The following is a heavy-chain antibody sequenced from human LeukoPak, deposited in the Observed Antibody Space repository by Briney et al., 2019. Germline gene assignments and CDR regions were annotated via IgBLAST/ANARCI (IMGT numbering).Heavy chain of an antibody. CDR1: GFTFSSYG. Sequence: GGSLRLSCAASGFTFSSYGMHWVRQAPGKGLEWVALISDDGTNKYYADSVKGRFTISRDKSMNTLFLQMNSLRAEDTAVYYCARGNYDWDCDYWGQGTLVTVSS. D-gene: IGHD1-7*01. V-gene: IGHV3-30*03. CDR3: ARGNYDWDCDY. CDR2: ISDDGTNK. J-gene: IGHJ4*02.